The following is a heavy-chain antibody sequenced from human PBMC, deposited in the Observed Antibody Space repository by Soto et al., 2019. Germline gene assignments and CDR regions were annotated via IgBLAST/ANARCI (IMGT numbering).Heavy chain of an antibody. J-gene: IGHJ3*02. CDR2: IYYSGST. CDR3: ARPKEWDDFWSGYYAFDI. V-gene: IGHV4-39*01. Sequence: QLQLQESGPGLVKPSETLSLTCTVSGGSISSGSYYWGWIRQPPGKGPEWIGTIYYSGSTYYNPSLKSRVSISVDTSKNQFSLKLSSVTAADTAVYYCARPKEWDDFWSGYYAFDIWGQGTMVTVSS. D-gene: IGHD3-3*01. CDR1: GGSISSGSYY.